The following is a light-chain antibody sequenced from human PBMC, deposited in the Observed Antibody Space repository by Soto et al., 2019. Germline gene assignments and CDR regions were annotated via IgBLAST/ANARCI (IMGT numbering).Light chain of an antibody. CDR1: QNIINF. J-gene: IGKJ2*01. CDR2: GAS. Sequence: DIQMTQFPSSLSAPVGDRVTITCRASQNIINFLNWYQQKPGKAPNLLIYGASSLQSGDPSRFSGSGSGTDFTLTIANLQPEDFATYFCQQSYSTPYTFGQGTELEI. V-gene: IGKV1-39*01. CDR3: QQSYSTPYT.